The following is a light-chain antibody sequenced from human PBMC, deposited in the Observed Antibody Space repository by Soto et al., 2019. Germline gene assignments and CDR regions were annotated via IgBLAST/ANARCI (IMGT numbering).Light chain of an antibody. Sequence: EIVLTQSPGTLSLSPGERATLSCRASQSVTSNYLAWYQQKPGQAPRVLIYGASNRATGISDRFSGSGSGTDFTLTISRLEPEDFAVYYCQQYGSSPTFGQGTKVDIK. CDR3: QQYGSSPT. CDR2: GAS. CDR1: QSVTSNY. V-gene: IGKV3-20*01. J-gene: IGKJ1*01.